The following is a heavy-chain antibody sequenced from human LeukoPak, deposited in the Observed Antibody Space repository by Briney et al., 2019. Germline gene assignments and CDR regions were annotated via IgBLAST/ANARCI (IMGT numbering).Heavy chain of an antibody. V-gene: IGHV3-64D*09. J-gene: IGHJ4*02. D-gene: IGHD2/OR15-2a*01. CDR2: LSRNGGST. CDR1: GFTFSSFA. Sequence: PGGSLRLSCSASGFTFSSFAMHWVRQAPGKGLEYVAALSRNGGSTYYADSVKGRFTISRDNSKSTLYLQMSSLRAEETAVYLCVKDLRSDFMGVLSRYLSYWGQGTLVTVFS. CDR3: VKDLRSDFMGVLSRYLSY.